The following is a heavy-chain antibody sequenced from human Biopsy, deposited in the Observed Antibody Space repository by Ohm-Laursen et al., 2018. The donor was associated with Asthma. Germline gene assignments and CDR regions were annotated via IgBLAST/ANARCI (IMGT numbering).Heavy chain of an antibody. J-gene: IGHJ4*02. Sequence: GTLSLTWSVYGGSISSFYWSWIRQSPEKGLEWMGYVYWTGSTNYNPSLKSRITMPVDTSKNRMFLELTSVTAADTAIYYCVRAVRNEQWLAPFDYWGQGEPVTVSS. CDR3: VRAVRNEQWLAPFDY. CDR1: GGSISSFY. CDR2: VYWTGST. V-gene: IGHV4-59*01. D-gene: IGHD6-19*01.